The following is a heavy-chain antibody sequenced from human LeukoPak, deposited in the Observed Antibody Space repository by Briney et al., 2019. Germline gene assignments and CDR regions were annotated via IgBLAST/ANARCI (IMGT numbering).Heavy chain of an antibody. CDR2: INPNSGGT. Sequence: ASVKVSCKASGYTFTGYYMHWVRQAPRQGLEWMGWINPNSGGTNYAQKFQGRVTMTRDTSISTAYMELSRLRSDDTAVYYCASEWIQLWADAFDIWGQGTMVTVSS. CDR1: GYTFTGYY. J-gene: IGHJ3*02. CDR3: ASEWIQLWADAFDI. V-gene: IGHV1-2*02. D-gene: IGHD5-18*01.